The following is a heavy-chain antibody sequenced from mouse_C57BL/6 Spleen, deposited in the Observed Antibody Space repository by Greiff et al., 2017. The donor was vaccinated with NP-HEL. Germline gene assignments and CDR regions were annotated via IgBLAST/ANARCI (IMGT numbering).Heavy chain of an antibody. CDR1: GYAFSSSW. D-gene: IGHD2-4*01. CDR3: ARWGYDYDPFAY. Sequence: QVQLQQSGPELVKPGASVKISCKASGYAFSSSWMNWVKQRPGKGLEWIGRIYPGDGDTNYNGKFKGKATLTADKSSSTAYMQLSSLTSEDSAVYFCARWGYDYDPFAYWGQGTLVTVSA. V-gene: IGHV1-82*01. J-gene: IGHJ3*01. CDR2: IYPGDGDT.